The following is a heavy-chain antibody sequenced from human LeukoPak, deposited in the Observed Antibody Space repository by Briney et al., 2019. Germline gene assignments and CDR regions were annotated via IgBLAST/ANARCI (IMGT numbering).Heavy chain of an antibody. Sequence: GASVKVSCKASGYTFTGYYMHWVRQAPGQGLEWMGWINPNSGGTNYAQKFQGRVTMTRDTSISTAYMELSRLRSDDTAVYYCARVSVGYSYGCEYWGKGTLVTVSS. CDR2: INPNSGGT. J-gene: IGHJ4*02. CDR1: GYTFTGYY. D-gene: IGHD5-18*01. V-gene: IGHV1-2*02. CDR3: ARVSVGYSYGCEY.